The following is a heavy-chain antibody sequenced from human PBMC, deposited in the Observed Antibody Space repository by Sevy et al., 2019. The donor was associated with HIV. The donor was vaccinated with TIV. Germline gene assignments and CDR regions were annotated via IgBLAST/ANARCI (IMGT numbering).Heavy chain of an antibody. CDR2: IYPGDSDT. J-gene: IGHJ4*02. V-gene: IGHV5-51*01. D-gene: IGHD6-6*01. Sequence: GESLKIFCKGSGYSFSTYWIAWVRQMPGKGLERMGIIYPGDSDTRYSPSFQGQVTISADKSISTAYLQWSSLKASDSAMYYCARRRGSSAWVDYWGQGTLVTVSS. CDR3: ARRRGSSAWVDY. CDR1: GYSFSTYW.